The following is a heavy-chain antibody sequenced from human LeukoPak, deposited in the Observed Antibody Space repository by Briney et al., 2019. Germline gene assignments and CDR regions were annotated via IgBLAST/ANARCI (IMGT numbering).Heavy chain of an antibody. CDR3: ATRRTGDRWVFTYYFDY. Sequence: ASVKVSCKASGGTFSSYAISWVRQAPGQGLEWMGGIIPIFGTANYAQKFQGRVTITADESTSTAYMELSSLRSEDTAVYYCATRRTGDRWVFTYYFDYWGQGTLVTVSS. CDR1: GGTFSSYA. V-gene: IGHV1-69*01. D-gene: IGHD7-27*01. CDR2: IIPIFGTA. J-gene: IGHJ4*02.